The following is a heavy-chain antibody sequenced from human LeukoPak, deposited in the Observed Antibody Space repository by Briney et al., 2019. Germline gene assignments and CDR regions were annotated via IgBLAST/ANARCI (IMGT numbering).Heavy chain of an antibody. CDR1: GCTFSGYS. V-gene: IGHV3-48*01. CDR2: IISGSSTI. J-gene: IGHJ4*02. D-gene: IGHD1-26*01. Sequence: GGSLRLSCAASGCTFSGYSMNWVRQAPGKGLELPSYIISGSSTIYYADSVKGRFPLSRDNGKNSLYLQMNSLRAEDTAVYYCARESISGHRDFDYWGQGTLVTVSS. CDR3: ARESISGHRDFDY.